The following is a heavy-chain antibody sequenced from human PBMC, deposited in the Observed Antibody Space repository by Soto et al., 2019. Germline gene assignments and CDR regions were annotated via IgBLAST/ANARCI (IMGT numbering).Heavy chain of an antibody. Sequence: QVQLVQSGAEVKKPGASVKVSCRASGYTFHSYGISWVRQAPGQGLEWMGWISAYNGSTNYAQNFQGRVTLTTDTSTSTVYMELRSLRSADTAVYYCARTEPVVVVAAFDYWGQGTLVTVSS. V-gene: IGHV1-18*01. CDR1: GYTFHSYG. CDR2: ISAYNGST. J-gene: IGHJ4*02. D-gene: IGHD2-15*01. CDR3: ARTEPVVVVAAFDY.